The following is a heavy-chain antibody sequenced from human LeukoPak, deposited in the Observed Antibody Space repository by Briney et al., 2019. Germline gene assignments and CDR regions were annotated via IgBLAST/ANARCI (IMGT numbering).Heavy chain of an antibody. D-gene: IGHD3-10*01. Sequence: NPGGSLRLSCVASGFIFTYAWMSWVRQAPGKGLQWVGHIRSETDGATTDYAAAVQGRFTISRDDSKRMLYLEMNSLKTEDTAVYYCTTDLNQRLKWFGNPLDHWGQGTPVTVSS. CDR3: TTDLNQRLKWFGNPLDH. V-gene: IGHV3-15*01. CDR2: IRSETDGATT. CDR1: GFIFTYAW. J-gene: IGHJ4*02.